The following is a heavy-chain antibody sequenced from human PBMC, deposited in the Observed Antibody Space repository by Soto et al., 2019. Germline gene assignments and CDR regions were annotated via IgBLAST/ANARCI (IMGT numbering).Heavy chain of an antibody. CDR2: IDPSDSYT. J-gene: IGHJ4*02. V-gene: IGHV5-10-1*01. D-gene: IGHD5-12*01. CDR1: GYSFTSDW. CDR3: ARQLGGYGDYFDY. Sequence: GESLKISCKGSGYSFTSDWISWVRQMPGKGLEWMGRIDPSDSYTNYSPSFQGHVTISADKSISTAYLQWSSLKASDTAMYYCARQLGGYGDYFDYWGQGTLVTVSS.